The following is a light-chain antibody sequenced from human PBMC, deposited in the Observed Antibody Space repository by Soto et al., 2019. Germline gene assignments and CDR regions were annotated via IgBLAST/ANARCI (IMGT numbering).Light chain of an antibody. Sequence: DIVLTQSPGTLSFSPGERATLSCRASQTVINNQLAWYQQTPGQPPRLLIYAASSRATGIPDRFSGSGSGTDFTLTITRLEPEDSAMYYCQQYGSSGGITFGHGTRLEIK. CDR2: AAS. J-gene: IGKJ5*01. CDR1: QTVINNQ. V-gene: IGKV3-20*01. CDR3: QQYGSSGGIT.